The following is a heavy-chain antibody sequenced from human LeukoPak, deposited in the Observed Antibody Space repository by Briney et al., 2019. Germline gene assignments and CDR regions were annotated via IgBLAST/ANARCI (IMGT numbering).Heavy chain of an antibody. Sequence: ASVKVSCKASGYTFTSYGISWVRQAPGQGLEWMGWISAYNGNTNYAQKLQGRVTMTEDTSTDTAYMELSSLRSEDTAVYYCATDSYGGYVYWGQGTLVTVSS. CDR1: GYTFTSYG. D-gene: IGHD4-23*01. CDR3: ATDSYGGYVY. V-gene: IGHV1-18*01. J-gene: IGHJ4*02. CDR2: ISAYNGNT.